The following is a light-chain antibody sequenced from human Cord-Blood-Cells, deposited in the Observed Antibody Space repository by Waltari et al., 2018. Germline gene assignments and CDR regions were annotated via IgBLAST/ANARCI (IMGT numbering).Light chain of an antibody. CDR3: QQSYSTPWT. Sequence: DIQMTQSPSSLSASVGDRVTITCRAIQSISIYLNWYQQKPGKAPKLLIYAASSLQSGVPSRFSGSGSGTDFTLTISSLQPEDFATYYCQQSYSTPWTFGQGTKVEIK. CDR1: QSISIY. J-gene: IGKJ1*01. CDR2: AAS. V-gene: IGKV1-39*01.